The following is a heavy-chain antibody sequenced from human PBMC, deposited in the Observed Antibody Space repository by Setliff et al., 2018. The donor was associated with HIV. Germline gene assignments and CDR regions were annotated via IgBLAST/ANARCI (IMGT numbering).Heavy chain of an antibody. Sequence: ASVEVSCKASGYTFTGYYMHWVRQAPGQGLEWMGWINPNSGGTNYAQKFQGRVTMTRDTSISTAYMELSRLRSDDTAVYYCAIMAGSSGWYGDYWGQGTLVTVSS. V-gene: IGHV1-2*02. CDR2: INPNSGGT. D-gene: IGHD6-19*01. CDR3: AIMAGSSGWYGDY. J-gene: IGHJ4*02. CDR1: GYTFTGYY.